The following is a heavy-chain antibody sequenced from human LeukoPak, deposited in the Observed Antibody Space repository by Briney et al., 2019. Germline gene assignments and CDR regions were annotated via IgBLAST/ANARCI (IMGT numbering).Heavy chain of an antibody. J-gene: IGHJ5*02. Sequence: GASVKVSCKASGYTFTGYYMHWVRQAPGRGLDWMGRINPNSGGTNYVQKFQGRVTMTRDTSISTAYMELSRLRSDDTAVYYCASAYRNYGSGSYYNGFDPWGQGTLVTVSS. CDR1: GYTFTGYY. CDR2: INPNSGGT. CDR3: ASAYRNYGSGSYYNGFDP. V-gene: IGHV1-2*06. D-gene: IGHD3-10*01.